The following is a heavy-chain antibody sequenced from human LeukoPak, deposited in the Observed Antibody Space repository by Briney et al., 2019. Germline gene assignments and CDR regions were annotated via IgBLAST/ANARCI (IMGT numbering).Heavy chain of an antibody. CDR2: INPNSGDT. J-gene: IGHJ4*02. Sequence: ASVKVSCKASGYTFTGYYMHWVRQASGQGLEWMGWINPNSGDTNYAQNFQGRVTMTRDTSISTAYMELNRLRSDDTAVYYCAREPLYGSGSYYNEFDYWGQGTLVTVSS. CDR1: GYTFTGYY. V-gene: IGHV1-2*02. D-gene: IGHD3-10*01. CDR3: AREPLYGSGSYYNEFDY.